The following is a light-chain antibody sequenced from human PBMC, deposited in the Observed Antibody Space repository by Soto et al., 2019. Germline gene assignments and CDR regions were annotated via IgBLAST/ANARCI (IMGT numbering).Light chain of an antibody. Sequence: DIQMTQSPSSVSASVGDRVTITCRASQAISTWLAWYQQKPGKDPKLLIYAASNLQTGVPPRFSGSGSGTDFTLTISSLQPEDFATYYCQQANSFPRTFGQGTKVEIK. V-gene: IGKV1D-12*01. CDR3: QQANSFPRT. J-gene: IGKJ1*01. CDR2: AAS. CDR1: QAISTW.